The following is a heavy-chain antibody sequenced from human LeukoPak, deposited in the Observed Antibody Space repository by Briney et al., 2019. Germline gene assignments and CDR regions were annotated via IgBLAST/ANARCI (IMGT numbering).Heavy chain of an antibody. CDR1: GGSISSSNW. J-gene: IGHJ4*02. CDR3: ARDAGDYVWGTQGYFDY. Sequence: SGTLSLTCAVSGGSISSSNWWSWVRQPPGKGLEWIGEIYHSGSTNYNPSLKSRVTISVDTSKNQFSLKLSSVTAADTAVYYCARDAGDYVWGTQGYFDYWGQGTLVTVSS. V-gene: IGHV4-4*02. CDR2: IYHSGST. D-gene: IGHD3-16*01.